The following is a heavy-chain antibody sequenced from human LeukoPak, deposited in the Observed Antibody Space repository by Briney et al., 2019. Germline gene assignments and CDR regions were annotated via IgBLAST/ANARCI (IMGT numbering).Heavy chain of an antibody. V-gene: IGHV3-74*01. D-gene: IGHD3-3*01. J-gene: IGHJ4*02. Sequence: PGGSLRLSCAASGFTFSDYWMHWVRQAPGTGLVWVSDIKGDGSSTRYADSVKGRFTISRDNAKNTLYLQMNSLRAEDTAMYYCARDKGYDFSPDYWGQGTLVTVSS. CDR3: ARDKGYDFSPDY. CDR1: GFTFSDYW. CDR2: IKGDGSST.